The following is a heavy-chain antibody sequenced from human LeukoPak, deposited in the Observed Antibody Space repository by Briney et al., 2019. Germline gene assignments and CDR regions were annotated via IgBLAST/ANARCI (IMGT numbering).Heavy chain of an antibody. V-gene: IGHV3-23*01. J-gene: IGHJ6*02. CDR3: ARDRCGDICFYGLDV. CDR1: GFTFNTYA. Sequence: PGGSLRLSRAASGFTFNTYAMSWVRQGPGKGLEWVSGVSGSGSNTYYADSVKGRFTISRDNSKDTLYLEMNSLRAEDTAVYYCARDRCGDICFYGLDVWGQGTTVSVSS. CDR2: VSGSGSNT. D-gene: IGHD2-21*01.